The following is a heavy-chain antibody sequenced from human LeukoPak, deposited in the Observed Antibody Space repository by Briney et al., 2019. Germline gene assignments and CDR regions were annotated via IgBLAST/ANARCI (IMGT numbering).Heavy chain of an antibody. D-gene: IGHD3-22*01. CDR1: GGSISSGSYY. J-gene: IGHJ4*02. CDR3: ARFNLDYYDSSGYYPYFDY. CDR2: IYTSGST. Sequence: SETLSLTCTVSGGSISSGSYYWSWIRQPAGKGLEWIGRIYTSGSTNYNPSLKSRVTISVDTSKNQFSLKLNSVTAADTAVYCCARFNLDYYDSSGYYPYFDYWGQGALVTVSS. V-gene: IGHV4-61*02.